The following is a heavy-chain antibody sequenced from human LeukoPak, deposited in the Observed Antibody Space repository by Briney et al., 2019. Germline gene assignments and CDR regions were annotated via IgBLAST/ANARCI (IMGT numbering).Heavy chain of an antibody. D-gene: IGHD6-19*01. CDR1: GGSISSYC. Sequence: SETLSLTCTVSGGSISSYCWSWIRQPPGKGLEWIGYIYYSGSTNYNPSLKSRVTISVDTSKNQFSLKLSSVTAADTAVYYCARHGQFVREQWLSYDYWGQGTLVTVSS. CDR2: IYYSGST. CDR3: ARHGQFVREQWLSYDY. J-gene: IGHJ4*02. V-gene: IGHV4-59*08.